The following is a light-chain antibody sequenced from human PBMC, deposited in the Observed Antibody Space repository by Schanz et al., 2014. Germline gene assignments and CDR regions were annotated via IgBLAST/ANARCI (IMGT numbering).Light chain of an antibody. Sequence: QSALTQPASVSGSPGQSITISCTGTSSDVGGYNYVSWYQQHPGKAPKLMIYEGSKRPSGVSNRFSGSKSGNTASLTISGLQAEDEADYYCSSYRSSNTVVFGGGTKLTVL. CDR3: SSYRSSNTVV. V-gene: IGLV2-14*01. J-gene: IGLJ2*01. CDR2: EGS. CDR1: SSDVGGYNY.